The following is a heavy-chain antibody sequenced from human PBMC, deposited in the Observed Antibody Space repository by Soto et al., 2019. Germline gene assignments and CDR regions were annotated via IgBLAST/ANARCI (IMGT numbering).Heavy chain of an antibody. D-gene: IGHD6-13*01. V-gene: IGHV4-39*01. CDR2: IYYSGST. CDR1: GGSISSSSYY. CDR3: ARTGPGPSYSSSWYPPPYFDY. J-gene: IGHJ4*02. Sequence: SETLSLTCTVSGGSISSSSYYWGWIRQPPGKGLEWIGSIYYSGSTYYNPSLKSRVTISVDTSKNQFSLKLSSVTAADTAVYYCARTGPGPSYSSSWYPPPYFDYWGQGTLVTVSS.